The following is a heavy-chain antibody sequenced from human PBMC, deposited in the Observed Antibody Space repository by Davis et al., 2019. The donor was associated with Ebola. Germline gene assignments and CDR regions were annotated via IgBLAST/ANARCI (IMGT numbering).Heavy chain of an antibody. J-gene: IGHJ4*02. CDR3: AKQRGVGAIDYDY. CDR1: GFTFSTYA. V-gene: IGHV3-23*01. CDR2: ISSGGGAP. Sequence: GGSLRLSCAASGFTFSTYAMGWVRQAPGKGLEWVSDISSGGGAPYYADSVKGRFTTFRDNPKNTLYLQMNSLRADDTAVYYCAKQRGVGAIDYDYWGQGTLVTVSS. D-gene: IGHD1-26*01.